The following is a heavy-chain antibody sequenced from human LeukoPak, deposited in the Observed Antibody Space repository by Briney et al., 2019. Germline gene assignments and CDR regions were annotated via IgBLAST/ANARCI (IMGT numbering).Heavy chain of an antibody. CDR3: ARDGGYFDSSGYFYRDAFDF. V-gene: IGHV4-4*07. D-gene: IGHD3-22*01. CDR2: IYTSGST. Sequence: SETLSLTCTVSGGSISSYYWSWIRQPAGEGLEWIGRIYTSGSTNYHPSLESRVTMSLDTSNNQFSLKLTSVTAADTAMYYCARDGGYFDSSGYFYRDAFDFWGQGIMITVSS. CDR1: GGSISSYY. J-gene: IGHJ3*01.